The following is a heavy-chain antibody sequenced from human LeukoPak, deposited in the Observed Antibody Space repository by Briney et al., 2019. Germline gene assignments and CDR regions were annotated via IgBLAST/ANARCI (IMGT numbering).Heavy chain of an antibody. J-gene: IGHJ5*01. Sequence: PGGSLRPSWAASGLSVGTNYMTSVRQAPGKGLEWVSMIYAGGNTYYRDSVKGRFTNSRDSSKNTVFPHMSGLRDDDTAVYYSVGGHDLEFEFWGQGTLVTVFS. CDR2: IYAGGNT. CDR1: GLSVGTNY. V-gene: IGHV3-53*01. CDR3: VGGHDLEFEF. D-gene: IGHD4-23*01.